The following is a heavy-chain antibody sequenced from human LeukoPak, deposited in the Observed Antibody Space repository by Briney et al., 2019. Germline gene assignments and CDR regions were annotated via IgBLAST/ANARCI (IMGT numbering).Heavy chain of an antibody. D-gene: IGHD6-19*01. CDR3: ARESTRSGWYKFLPGY. CDR2: INPNSGGT. CDR1: GYTFTGYY. V-gene: IGHV1-2*02. Sequence: ASVKVSCKASGYTFTGYYMHWVRQAPGQGLEWMGWINPNSGGTNYAQKLQGRVTMTRDTSISTAYMELSRLRSDDTAVYYCARESTRSGWYKFLPGYWGQGTLVTVSS. J-gene: IGHJ4*02.